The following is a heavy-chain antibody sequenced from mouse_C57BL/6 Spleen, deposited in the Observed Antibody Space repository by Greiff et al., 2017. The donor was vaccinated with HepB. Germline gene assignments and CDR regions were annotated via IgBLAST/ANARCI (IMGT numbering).Heavy chain of an antibody. CDR1: GYAFTNYL. D-gene: IGHD3-2*02. V-gene: IGHV1-54*01. Sequence: QVQLQQSGAELVRPGTSVKVSCKASGYAFTNYLIEWVKQRPGQGLEWIGVINPGSGGTNYNEKFKGKATLTAAKSSSTAYMQLSSLTSEDSAVYFCARSGDSSGYVGFAYWGQGTLVTVSA. J-gene: IGHJ3*01. CDR2: INPGSGGT. CDR3: ARSGDSSGYVGFAY.